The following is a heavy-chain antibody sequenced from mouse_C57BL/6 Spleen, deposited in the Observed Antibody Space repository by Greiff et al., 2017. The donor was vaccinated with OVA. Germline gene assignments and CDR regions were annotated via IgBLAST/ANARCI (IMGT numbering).Heavy chain of an antibody. D-gene: IGHD2-3*01. V-gene: IGHV10-3*01. CDR2: IRSKSSNYAT. CDR1: GFTFNTYA. Sequence: EVMLVESGGGLVQPKGSLKLSCAASGFTFNTYAMHWVRQAPGKGLEWVARIRSKSSNYATYYADLVKDRFIISRDDSQSMLYLLMNDLKTEDTAMYCCVRDAVTKMDYWGQGTSVTVSS. CDR3: VRDAVTKMDY. J-gene: IGHJ4*01.